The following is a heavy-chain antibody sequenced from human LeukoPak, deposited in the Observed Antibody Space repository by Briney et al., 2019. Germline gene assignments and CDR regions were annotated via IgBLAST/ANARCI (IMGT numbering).Heavy chain of an antibody. D-gene: IGHD2-2*01. Sequence: GGSLRLSCAASGFTFSSYWMHWVRQAPGKGLVWVSRINSDGSSTSYADSVKGRFTISRDNAKNTLYLQMNSLRAEDTAVYYCARDSAWVVVPAAHSGWFDPWGQGTLVTVSS. CDR2: INSDGSST. CDR1: GFTFSSYW. J-gene: IGHJ5*02. CDR3: ARDSAWVVVPAAHSGWFDP. V-gene: IGHV3-74*01.